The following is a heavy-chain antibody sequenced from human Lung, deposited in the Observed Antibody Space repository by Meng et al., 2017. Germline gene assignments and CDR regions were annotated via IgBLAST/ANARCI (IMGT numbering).Heavy chain of an antibody. CDR2: INHSGST. J-gene: IGHJ4*02. D-gene: IGHD4-11*01. Sequence: QVATAQWAAGLLKPSETLSLTCVVSGGSFSDYYWSWIRQPPGKGLEWIGEINHSGSTNYNPSLESRATISVDTSQNNLSLKLSSVTAADSAVYYCARGPTTMAHDFDYWGQGTLVTVSS. CDR3: ARGPTTMAHDFDY. CDR1: GGSFSDYY. V-gene: IGHV4-34*01.